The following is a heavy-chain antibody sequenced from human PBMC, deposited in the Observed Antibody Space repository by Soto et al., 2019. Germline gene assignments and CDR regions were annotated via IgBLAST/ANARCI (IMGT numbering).Heavy chain of an antibody. Sequence: QGQLVQSGPEVKKPGASVKVSCTASGYSFSGYDITWVRQAPGQGLEWLGWVSTSIRSTMSAEKLQGRLTMTTDTSTTTVYMQLRGLTSAETAVYYCARDSGAALYGEDALDIWGQGTMVSVSS. V-gene: IGHV1-18*04. CDR1: GYSFSGYD. D-gene: IGHD3-10*01. CDR3: ARDSGAALYGEDALDI. CDR2: VSTSIRST. J-gene: IGHJ3*02.